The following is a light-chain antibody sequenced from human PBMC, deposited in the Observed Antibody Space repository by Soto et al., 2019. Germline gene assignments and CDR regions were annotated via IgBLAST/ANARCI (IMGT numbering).Light chain of an antibody. J-gene: IGKJ4*01. Sequence: SPAALSVTPGDGAALSYRASQAIGDTLAWYQHKPGQTPRLLIYDTSTRATGVPTRFSGSRSGAEFTLTINSLQSEDFAVYYCQPYNKWPLTFGGGTKADI. CDR1: QAIGDT. CDR2: DTS. CDR3: QPYNKWPLT. V-gene: IGKV3-15*01.